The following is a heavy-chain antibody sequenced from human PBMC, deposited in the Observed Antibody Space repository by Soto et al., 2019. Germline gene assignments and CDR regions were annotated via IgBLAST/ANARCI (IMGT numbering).Heavy chain of an antibody. CDR3: ARDLLAATPGGLHP. Sequence: QVQLQESGPGLVKPSGTLSLTCAVSGGSISSSNWWSWVRQPPGKGLEWIGEIYHSGSSNYNPSLKSRVTVLVDKSKNQFSLKVCSVTAADTAVYYCARDLLAATPGGLHPWGQGALVTVSS. CDR2: IYHSGSS. CDR1: GGSISSSNW. D-gene: IGHD2-15*01. J-gene: IGHJ5*02. V-gene: IGHV4-4*02.